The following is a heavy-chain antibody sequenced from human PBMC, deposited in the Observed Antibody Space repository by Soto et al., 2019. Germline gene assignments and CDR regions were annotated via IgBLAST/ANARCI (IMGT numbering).Heavy chain of an antibody. V-gene: IGHV4-31*03. Sequence: SETLSLTCTVSGGSISSGGNYWSWIRQHPGKGLEWIGYIYYSGSTYYNPPLKSRVTISVDTSKNQFSLKLSFVTAADTAVYYCARLNRDIVVGHDAFDIWGQGTMVTVSS. CDR1: GGSISSGGNY. J-gene: IGHJ3*02. D-gene: IGHD2-15*01. CDR3: ARLNRDIVVGHDAFDI. CDR2: IYYSGST.